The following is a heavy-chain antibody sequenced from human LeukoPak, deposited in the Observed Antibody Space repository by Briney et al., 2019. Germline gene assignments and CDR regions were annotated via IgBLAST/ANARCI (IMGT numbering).Heavy chain of an antibody. V-gene: IGHV3-11*04. D-gene: IGHD3-22*01. CDR2: ISSSGSTI. CDR3: AREYYDNSGYYYFDC. J-gene: IGHJ4*02. CDR1: GFTFSDCY. Sequence: PGGSLRLSCAASGFTFSDCYMSWIRQAPGKGLEWVSYISSSGSTIYYADSVKGRFTISRDNAKNSLYLQMNSLRAEDTAVYYCAREYYDNSGYYYFDCWGQGTLVTVSS.